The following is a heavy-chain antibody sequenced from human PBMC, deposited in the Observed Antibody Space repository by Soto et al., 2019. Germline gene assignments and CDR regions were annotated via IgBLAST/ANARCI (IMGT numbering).Heavy chain of an antibody. CDR3: AKDMSSSFRHYDSSGARYYHGMDV. D-gene: IGHD3-22*01. Sequence: GGSLRLSCAASGFTFDDYAMHWVRQAPGKGLEWVSGISWNSGSIGYADSVKGRFTISRDNAKNSLYLQMNSLRAEDTALYYCAKDMSSSFRHYDSSGARYYHGMDVWGQGTTVTVSS. V-gene: IGHV3-9*01. J-gene: IGHJ6*02. CDR2: ISWNSGSI. CDR1: GFTFDDYA.